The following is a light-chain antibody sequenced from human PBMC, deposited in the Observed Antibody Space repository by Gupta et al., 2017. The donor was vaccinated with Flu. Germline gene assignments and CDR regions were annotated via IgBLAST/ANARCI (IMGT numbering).Light chain of an antibody. J-gene: IGKJ1*01. V-gene: IGKV1-5*03. CDR3: QQYSVSCT. CDR2: KTT. CDR1: QDVGHW. Sequence: SVGDRVAITCRASQDVGHWLAWYQQKPGKAPTPLIHKTTILQSGVPSRFCGGGSGTEFTLTITNLQPDDFATYYCQQYSVSCTFGPGTKVEIK.